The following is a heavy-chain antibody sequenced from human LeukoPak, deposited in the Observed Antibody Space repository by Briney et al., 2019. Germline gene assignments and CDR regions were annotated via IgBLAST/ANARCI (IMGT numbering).Heavy chain of an antibody. CDR2: INPNSGGT. Sequence: ASVKVSCKASGYTFTGYYMDWVRQAPGQGLEWMGWINPNSGGTNYAQKFQGRVTMTRDTSISTAYMELSRLRSDDTAVYYCARDFMSVVTSGIDYWGQGTLVTVSS. D-gene: IGHD4-23*01. CDR3: ARDFMSVVTSGIDY. J-gene: IGHJ4*02. V-gene: IGHV1-2*02. CDR1: GYTFTGYY.